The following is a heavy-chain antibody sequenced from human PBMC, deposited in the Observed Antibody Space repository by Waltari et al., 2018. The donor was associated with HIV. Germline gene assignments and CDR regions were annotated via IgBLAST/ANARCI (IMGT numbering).Heavy chain of an antibody. J-gene: IGHJ6*02. CDR2: INRDGSQK. V-gene: IGHV3-7*01. CDR3: ARDVSEVRSGMDV. Sequence: EVQLVESGGGLVHPGGSLRLSCAASGFTYTTYWINWVRQAPGKGLEWVANINRDGSQKYYVDSVKGRFTISRDNAKNSLSLQMNSLRAEDTAVYYCARDVSEVRSGMDVWGQGTTVTVSS. D-gene: IGHD3-16*01. CDR1: GFTYTTYW.